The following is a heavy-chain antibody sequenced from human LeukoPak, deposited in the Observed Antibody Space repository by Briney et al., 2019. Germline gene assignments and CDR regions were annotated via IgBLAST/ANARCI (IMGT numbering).Heavy chain of an antibody. D-gene: IGHD1-26*01. CDR1: GFTFSTYS. J-gene: IGHJ4*02. Sequence: GGSLRLSCAASGFTFSTYSMSWVRQAPGKGLGWVSFISSNSDYIYYADSVKGRFTISRDNAKNSLYLQMNSLRVEDTAVYYCAKEGIVGATTVGYFDYWGQGTLVTVFS. V-gene: IGHV3-21*01. CDR2: ISSNSDYI. CDR3: AKEGIVGATTVGYFDY.